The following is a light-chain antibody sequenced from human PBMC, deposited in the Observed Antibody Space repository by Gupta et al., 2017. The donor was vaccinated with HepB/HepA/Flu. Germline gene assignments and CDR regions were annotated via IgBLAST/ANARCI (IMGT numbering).Light chain of an antibody. Sequence: QSALTQPRSVSGSPGQSVTISCTGSSSDVGNYNYVSWYQHLPGKAPKLMIYDVSKWPTGVPDRFSGSKSGNTASLTISGLQAEDEADYYCCSYAGSYTHYVFGTGTKVTVL. CDR2: DVS. J-gene: IGLJ1*01. CDR3: CSYAGSYTHYV. CDR1: SSDVGNYNY. V-gene: IGLV2-11*01.